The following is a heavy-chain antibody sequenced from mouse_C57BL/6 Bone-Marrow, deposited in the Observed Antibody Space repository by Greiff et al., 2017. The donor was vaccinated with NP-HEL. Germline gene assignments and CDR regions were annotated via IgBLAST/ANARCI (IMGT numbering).Heavy chain of an antibody. J-gene: IGHJ3*01. CDR3: AEGLRRGAWFAY. CDR2: IYPRSGNT. V-gene: IGHV1-81*01. CDR1: GYTFTSYG. D-gene: IGHD2-4*01. Sequence: VQLQQSGAELARPGASVKLSCKASGYTFTSYGISWVKQRTGQGLEWIGEIYPRSGNTYYNEKFKGKATLTADKSSSTAYMELRSLTSEDSAVYFCAEGLRRGAWFAYWGQGTLVTVSA.